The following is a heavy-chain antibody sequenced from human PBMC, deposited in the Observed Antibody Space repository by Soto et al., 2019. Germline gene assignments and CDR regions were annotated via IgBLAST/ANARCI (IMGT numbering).Heavy chain of an antibody. J-gene: IGHJ4*02. CDR1: GGSITNSNW. V-gene: IGHV4-4*02. CDR3: ARGTPIVGNTTPLDS. CDR2: IYHAGST. D-gene: IGHD1-26*01. Sequence: QVQLQESGPRLVKPSGTLSLTCTVSGGSITNSNWWSWVRLPPAKGLEWIGDIYHAGSTKYNPSLERRVTISVDTSNNQFALTLTSATAADTAVYFCARGTPIVGNTTPLDSWGQGTLVTVSS.